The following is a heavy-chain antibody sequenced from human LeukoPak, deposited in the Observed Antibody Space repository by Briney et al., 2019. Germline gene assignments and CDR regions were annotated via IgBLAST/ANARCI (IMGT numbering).Heavy chain of an antibody. CDR2: MNPNSGNT. J-gene: IGHJ5*02. D-gene: IGHD2-21*01. CDR1: GYTFTSYD. CDR3: ARGRQDWVNWFDP. V-gene: IGHV1-8*01. Sequence: ASVKVSCKASGYTFTSYDINWVRQATGQGLEWMGWMNPNSGNTGYAQKFQGRVTMTRNTSISTAYMELSSLRSEDTAEYYCARGRQDWVNWFDPWGQGTLVTVSS.